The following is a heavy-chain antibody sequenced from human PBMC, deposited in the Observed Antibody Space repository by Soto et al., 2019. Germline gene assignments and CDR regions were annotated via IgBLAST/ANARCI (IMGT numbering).Heavy chain of an antibody. V-gene: IGHV3-30-3*01. Sequence: GGSLRLSCAASGFTFSGYAMHWVRQAPGKGLEWVAVISYDGSNKYYAESVKGRFTISRDNSKNTLYLQMNSLRGEDTAVYYCASIGWSGYWGQGTQVTVSS. D-gene: IGHD6-19*01. CDR3: ASIGWSGY. CDR2: ISYDGSNK. J-gene: IGHJ4*02. CDR1: GFTFSGYA.